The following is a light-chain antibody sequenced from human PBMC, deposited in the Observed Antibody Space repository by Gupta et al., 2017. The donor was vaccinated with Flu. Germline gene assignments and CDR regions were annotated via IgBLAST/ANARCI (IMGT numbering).Light chain of an antibody. CDR2: GAS. V-gene: IGKV3-20*01. CDR3: QQEDSSPIT. J-gene: IGKJ5*01. CDR1: QSVSLSY. Sequence: EIVLTQSPGTLSLSPGERATLSCRASQSVSLSYLAWYQQKPGQAPRLLIFGASSRGIGIPDRFSGSGSGTEFTLTISRLESEDFAMYYCQQEDSSPITFGQGTRMDIK.